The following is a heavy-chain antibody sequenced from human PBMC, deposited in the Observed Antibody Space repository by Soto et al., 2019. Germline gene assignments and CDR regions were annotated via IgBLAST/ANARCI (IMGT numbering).Heavy chain of an antibody. CDR1: GFTFSSYW. CDR3: ARDYCSGGSCYSPLTFDY. D-gene: IGHD2-15*01. J-gene: IGHJ4*02. CDR2: IKQDGSEK. V-gene: IGHV3-7*01. Sequence: EVQLVESGGGLVQPEGSLRLSCAASGFTFSSYWMSWVRQAPGKGLEWVANIKQDGSEKYYVDSVKGRFTISRDNAKNSLYLQMNSLRAEDTAVYYCARDYCSGGSCYSPLTFDYWGQGTLVTVSS.